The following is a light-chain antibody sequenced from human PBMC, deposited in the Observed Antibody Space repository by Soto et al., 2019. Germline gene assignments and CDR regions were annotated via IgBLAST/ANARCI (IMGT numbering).Light chain of an antibody. J-gene: IGKJ2*01. CDR2: DAS. CDR1: QSVSSY. Sequence: EIVLTQSPATLSLSPGERATLSCRASQSVSSYLAWYQQKPGQAPRLLIYDASNRATGIPARFSGSGSGTDLTLTISSLEPEDFAVYSCQQRSNWPPEGPFGQGTKLEIK. V-gene: IGKV3-11*01. CDR3: QQRSNWPPEGP.